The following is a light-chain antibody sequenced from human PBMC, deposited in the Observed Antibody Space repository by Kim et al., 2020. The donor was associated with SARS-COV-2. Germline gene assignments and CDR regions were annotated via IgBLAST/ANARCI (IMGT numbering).Light chain of an antibody. CDR1: QSVSSSY. CDR2: GAS. J-gene: IGKJ2*02. Sequence: EIVLPQSPGTLSLSPGERATLSCRASQSVSSSYLAWYQQKPGQAPRLLIYGASSRATGIPDRFSGSGSGTDFTLTISRLEPEDFAVYYCQQYGSSCTFGQGTKLEI. V-gene: IGKV3-20*01. CDR3: QQYGSSCT.